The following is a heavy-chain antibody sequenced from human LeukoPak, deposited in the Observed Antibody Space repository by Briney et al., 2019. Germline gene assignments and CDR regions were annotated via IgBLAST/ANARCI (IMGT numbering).Heavy chain of an antibody. CDR2: ISFDGSNK. D-gene: IGHD2-2*01. Sequence: GGSLRLSCAASGFTFTSHAMSWVRQAPGKGLEWVSVISFDGSNKYHADSVVGRFTISRDNSKNTLYLEMNSLRGDDTAVYYCARGSCSSTSCYVEGGDCWGQGTLVTVSS. CDR1: GFTFTSHA. V-gene: IGHV3-30-3*01. CDR3: ARGSCSSTSCYVEGGDC. J-gene: IGHJ4*02.